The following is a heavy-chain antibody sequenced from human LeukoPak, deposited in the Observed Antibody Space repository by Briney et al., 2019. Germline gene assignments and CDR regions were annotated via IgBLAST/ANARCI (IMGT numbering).Heavy chain of an antibody. CDR1: GGSISNYY. Sequence: SETLSLTCIVSGGSISNYYWSWIRQPPGKGLEWIGNSYNSGSTNYNPSLESRVTISLDTSKNQFSLKLSSVTAADTAVYYCARADGDYVYFDYWGQGTLVTVSS. CDR2: SYNSGST. J-gene: IGHJ4*02. V-gene: IGHV4-59*01. D-gene: IGHD4-17*01. CDR3: ARADGDYVYFDY.